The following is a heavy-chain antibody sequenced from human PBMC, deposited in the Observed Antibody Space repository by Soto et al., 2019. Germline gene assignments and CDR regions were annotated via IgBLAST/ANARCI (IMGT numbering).Heavy chain of an antibody. V-gene: IGHV3-23*01. Sequence: XESLRLSCAASGFIFSSYAMSWVRQAPGKGLEWVSTVGATAYNTYHADSVKGRFIISRDNSESTLYLQMNSLRADDTAVYYCAKNSYDSGRAAFDIWGQGTMVTVSS. CDR1: GFIFSSYA. D-gene: IGHD3-22*01. J-gene: IGHJ3*02. CDR2: VGATAYNT. CDR3: AKNSYDSGRAAFDI.